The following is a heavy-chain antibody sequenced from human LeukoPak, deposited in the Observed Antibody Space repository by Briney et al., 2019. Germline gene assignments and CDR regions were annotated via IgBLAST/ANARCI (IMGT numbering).Heavy chain of an antibody. D-gene: IGHD2-2*02. Sequence: PGGSLRLSCAASGFSFSDYNIHWVRQAPGKGLEWVSFISYHGSNKYYADSLKGRSTISRDNSKNTLYLQVNGLRPEDTAVYYCAKDFSSHYTIDYWGQGTLVTVPS. V-gene: IGHV3-30*18. J-gene: IGHJ4*02. CDR3: AKDFSSHYTIDY. CDR1: GFSFSDYN. CDR2: ISYHGSNK.